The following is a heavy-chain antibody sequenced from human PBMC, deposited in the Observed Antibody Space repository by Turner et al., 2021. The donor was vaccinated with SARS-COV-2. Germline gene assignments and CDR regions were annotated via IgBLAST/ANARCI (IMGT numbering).Heavy chain of an antibody. V-gene: IGHV3-23*01. Sequence: EVQLLESGGGLVQPGGSLRLSCAASGFTFSSYAMSWVRQAPGKGLEWVSVISGSGGGTYYADSVKGRFTISRDNSKSTLYLQMNSLRAEDTAVYYCAKDLITGIYYYYYGMDVWGQGTTVTVSS. CDR1: GFTFSSYA. J-gene: IGHJ6*02. CDR3: AKDLITGIYYYYYGMDV. D-gene: IGHD1-20*01. CDR2: ISGSGGGT.